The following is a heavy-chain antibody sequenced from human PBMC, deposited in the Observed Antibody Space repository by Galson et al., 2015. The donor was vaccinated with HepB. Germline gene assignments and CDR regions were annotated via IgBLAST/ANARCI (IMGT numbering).Heavy chain of an antibody. Sequence: SVKVSCKASGYTFTSYGISWVRQAPGQGLEWMGWISAYNGNTNYAQKLQGRVTMTTDTSTSTAYMELRSLRSDDTAVYYCGRSQFAPVPAAIGVRGFDPWGQGTLVTVSS. CDR3: GRSQFAPVPAAIGVRGFDP. CDR2: ISAYNGNT. J-gene: IGHJ5*02. V-gene: IGHV1-18*01. CDR1: GYTFTSYG. D-gene: IGHD2-2*02.